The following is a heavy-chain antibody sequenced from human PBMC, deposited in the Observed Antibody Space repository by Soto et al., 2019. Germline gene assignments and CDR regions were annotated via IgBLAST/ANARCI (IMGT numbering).Heavy chain of an antibody. CDR1: GFTFSDAW. Sequence: EVQLVESGGGLVKPGGSLRLSCAGSGFTFSDAWMSWVRQAPGKGLEWVGRIKRKTDGGTADYPAPVKGRFTISRDDSENMLYLQMNSLKTEDTAVYYCTTVTVVDVHSDYWGQGTLVTVSS. V-gene: IGHV3-15*01. D-gene: IGHD2-15*01. CDR3: TTVTVVDVHSDY. J-gene: IGHJ4*02. CDR2: IKRKTDGGTA.